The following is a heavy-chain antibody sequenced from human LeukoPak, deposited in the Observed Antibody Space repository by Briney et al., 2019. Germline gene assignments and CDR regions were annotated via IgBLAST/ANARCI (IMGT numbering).Heavy chain of an antibody. CDR3: ARDPRFSYYDSSGYFDY. J-gene: IGHJ4*02. CDR1: GGSISSSNW. V-gene: IGHV4-4*02. D-gene: IGHD3-22*01. CDR2: IYHSGST. Sequence: PSVTLSLTCAVSGGSISSSNWWSWVRQPPGKGLEWIGEIYHSGSTNYNPSLKSRVTISVDKSKNQFSLKLSSVTAADTAVCYCARDPRFSYYDSSGYFDYWGQGTLVTVSS.